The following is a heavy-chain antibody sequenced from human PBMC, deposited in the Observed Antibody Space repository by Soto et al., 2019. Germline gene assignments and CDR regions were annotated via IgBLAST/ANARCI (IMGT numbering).Heavy chain of an antibody. J-gene: IGHJ6*02. CDR3: ARGYYYGSGRPTRGGMDV. CDR1: GYTFTNYD. V-gene: IGHV1-18*01. Sequence: QVHLVQSGAEVKKPGASVKVSCKASGYTFTNYDINWVRQAPGQGLEWMGWISTYTGNTNYAQKLQGRVTMTTDTSTSTACMELRSLRSDDTAVYYCARGYYYGSGRPTRGGMDVWGPGTTVTGSS. D-gene: IGHD3-10*01. CDR2: ISTYTGNT.